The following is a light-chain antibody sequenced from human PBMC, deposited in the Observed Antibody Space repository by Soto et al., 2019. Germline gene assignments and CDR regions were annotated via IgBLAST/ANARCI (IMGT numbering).Light chain of an antibody. CDR3: QQYNNWPRT. V-gene: IGKV3D-15*01. J-gene: IGKJ5*01. Sequence: EIVLTQSTATLSLSAGERATLSFRARRSVWSSLACYQQKAGQTPRLVIYDASTRAPGSPARFSGSGSGTEFIRTISSLQSEDFAVYYGQQYNNWPRTFGQGTRLEIK. CDR2: DAS. CDR1: RSVWSS.